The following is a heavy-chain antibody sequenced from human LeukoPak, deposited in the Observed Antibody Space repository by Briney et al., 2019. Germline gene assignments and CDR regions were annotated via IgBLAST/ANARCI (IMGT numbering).Heavy chain of an antibody. CDR3: ARDLHGYYFDY. CDR2: IYSGGST. J-gene: IGHJ4*02. V-gene: IGHV3-66*01. CDR1: GFTVSSNY. Sequence: PGGSLRLSCAASGFTVSSNYMSWVRQAPGKGLEWVSVIYSGGSTYYADSVKGRFTISRDNSKNTLYLQMNSLRAEDTAVYYRARDLHGYYFDYWGQGTLVTVSS.